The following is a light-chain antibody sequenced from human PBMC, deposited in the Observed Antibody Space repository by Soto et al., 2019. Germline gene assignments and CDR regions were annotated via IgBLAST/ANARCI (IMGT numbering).Light chain of an antibody. V-gene: IGKV1-39*01. CDR2: DAY. J-gene: IGKJ4*01. Sequence: DIKMTQSPSSLCASVGARVTITCRARQTINTYLNWYQQTPGTAPKLLIYDAYSLQSGVTSRFRGSGSGTDFTLTITSLQPEDFATYYCQPSYTTPLTVGGGTKVEIK. CDR1: QTINTY. CDR3: QPSYTTPLT.